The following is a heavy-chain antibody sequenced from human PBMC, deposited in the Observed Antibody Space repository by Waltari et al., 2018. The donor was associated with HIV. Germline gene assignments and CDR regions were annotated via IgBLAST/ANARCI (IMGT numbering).Heavy chain of an antibody. CDR1: GYIFNNYD. D-gene: IGHD1-26*01. CDR2: MNPNSRNT. V-gene: IGHV1-8*01. J-gene: IGHJ5*02. Sequence: QVQLVQSGAEVKQPGASVKVSCKASGYIFNNYDINWVRQATGQGLEWMGWMNPNSRNTGYAQKFQGRVTMTRDTSITTAYMELSSLKSEDTAVYYCARAVNAVGAPHWFAPWGQGTLVTVS. CDR3: ARAVNAVGAPHWFAP.